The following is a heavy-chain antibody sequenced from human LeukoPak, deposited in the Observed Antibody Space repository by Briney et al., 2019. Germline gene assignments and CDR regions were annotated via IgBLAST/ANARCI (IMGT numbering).Heavy chain of an antibody. CDR2: INTDGSST. Sequence: PGGSLRLSCAASGFTLSGYWMHWVRQAPGKGLVWVSRINTDGSSTTYADSVKGRFTISRDNAKNTLYLQMNSLRAEDTAVYYCARETVYGDSDAFDIWGQGTMVTVSS. CDR1: GFTLSGYW. D-gene: IGHD4-17*01. CDR3: ARETVYGDSDAFDI. J-gene: IGHJ3*02. V-gene: IGHV3-74*01.